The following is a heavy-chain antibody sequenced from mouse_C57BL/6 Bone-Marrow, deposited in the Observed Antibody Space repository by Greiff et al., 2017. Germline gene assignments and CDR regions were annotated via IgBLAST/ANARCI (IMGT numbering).Heavy chain of an antibody. Sequence: EVKLQESGPGLVKPSQSLSLTCSVTGYSITSGYYWNWIRQFPGNKLEWMGYISYDGSNNYNPTLKNRISITRDTSNNQFFLKLKSVTTEDTATYYCARRTIYDYGHYYAMDYWGQGTSVTVYS. CDR2: ISYDGSN. CDR3: ARRTIYDYGHYYAMDY. V-gene: IGHV3-6*01. J-gene: IGHJ4*01. D-gene: IGHD2-4*01. CDR1: GYSITSGYY.